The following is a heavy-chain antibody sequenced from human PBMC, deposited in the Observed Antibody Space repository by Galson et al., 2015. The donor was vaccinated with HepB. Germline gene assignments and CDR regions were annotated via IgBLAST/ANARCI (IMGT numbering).Heavy chain of an antibody. Sequence: SVKASCKASGCTFTSYYMHWVRQAPGQGLEWMGIINPSGGSTSYAQKFQGRVTMTRDTSTSTVYMELSSLRSEDTAVYYCASQKLSSSAGNYYYYMDVWGKGTTVTVSS. CDR2: INPSGGST. V-gene: IGHV1-46*03. CDR3: ASQKLSSSAGNYYYYMDV. CDR1: GCTFTSYY. D-gene: IGHD6-6*01. J-gene: IGHJ6*03.